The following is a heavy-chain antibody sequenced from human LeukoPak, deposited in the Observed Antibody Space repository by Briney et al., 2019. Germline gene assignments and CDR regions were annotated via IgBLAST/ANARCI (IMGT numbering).Heavy chain of an antibody. Sequence: GGSLRLSCAASGFTFSSYWMNWARQAPGKGLEWVASINHNGNVNYYVDSVKGRFTISRDNAKNSLYLQMSNLRAEDTAVYFCERGGGLDVWGQGATVTVSS. J-gene: IGHJ6*02. CDR3: ERGGGLDV. V-gene: IGHV3-7*03. D-gene: IGHD3-16*01. CDR1: GFTFSSYW. CDR2: INHNGNVN.